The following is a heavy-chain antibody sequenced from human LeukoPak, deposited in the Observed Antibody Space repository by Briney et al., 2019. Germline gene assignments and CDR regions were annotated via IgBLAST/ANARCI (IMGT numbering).Heavy chain of an antibody. CDR1: GYTFTSYG. J-gene: IGHJ6*03. V-gene: IGHV1-2*02. CDR3: ARDYGSGTGASGYYYYYMDV. Sequence: ASVKVSCKASGYTFTSYGISWVRQAPGQGLEWMGWINPNSGGTNYAQKFQGRVTMTRDTSISTAYMELSRLRSDDTAVYYCARDYGSGTGASGYYYYYMDVWGKGTTVTVSS. D-gene: IGHD3-10*01. CDR2: INPNSGGT.